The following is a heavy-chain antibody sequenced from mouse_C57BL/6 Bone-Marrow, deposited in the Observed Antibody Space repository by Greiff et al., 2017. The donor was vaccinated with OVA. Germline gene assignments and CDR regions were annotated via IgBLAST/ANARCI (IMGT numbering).Heavy chain of an antibody. CDR1: GFSFNTYA. Sequence: EVKLMESGGGLVQPKGSLKLSCAASGFSFNTYAMNWVRQAPGKGLEWVARIRSKSNNYATYYADSVKDRFTISRDDSESMLYLQMNNLKTEVTAMNYCVRQVYDRNDVWYFDVWGTGTTVTDTS. CDR3: VRQVYDRNDVWYFDV. CDR2: IRSKSNNYAT. J-gene: IGHJ1*03. V-gene: IGHV10-1*01. D-gene: IGHD2-14*01.